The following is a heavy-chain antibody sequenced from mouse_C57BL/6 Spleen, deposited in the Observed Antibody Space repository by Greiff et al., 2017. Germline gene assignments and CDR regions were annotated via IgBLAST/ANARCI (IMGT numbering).Heavy chain of an antibody. CDR1: GYTFTDYE. D-gene: IGHD2-4*01. CDR2: IDPETGGT. J-gene: IGHJ4*01. V-gene: IGHV1-15*01. Sequence: QVQLQQSGAELVRPGASVTLSCKASGYTFTDYEMHWVKQTPVHGLEWIGAIDPETGGTAYNQKCKGKAILTADKSSSTAYMELRSLTSEDSAVYYCTRWDYDCAMDYWGQGTSVTVST. CDR3: TRWDYDCAMDY.